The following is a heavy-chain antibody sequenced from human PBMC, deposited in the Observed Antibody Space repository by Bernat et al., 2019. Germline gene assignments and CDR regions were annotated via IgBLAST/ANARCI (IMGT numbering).Heavy chain of an antibody. D-gene: IGHD6-19*01. V-gene: IGHV3-33*01. CDR1: GFTFSSYG. J-gene: IGHJ4*02. Sequence: QVQLVESGGGVVQPGRSLRLSCAASGFTFSSYGMHWVRQAPGKGLEWVAVIWYDGSNKYYADSVKGRFTISRDNSKNTLYLQMNSLRAEDTAVYYFASIAVAGIDYWGQGTLVTVSS. CDR3: ASIAVAGIDY. CDR2: IWYDGSNK.